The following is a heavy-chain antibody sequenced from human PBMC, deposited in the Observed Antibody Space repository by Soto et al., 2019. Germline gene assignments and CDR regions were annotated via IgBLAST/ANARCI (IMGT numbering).Heavy chain of an antibody. D-gene: IGHD1-20*01. V-gene: IGHV1-2*04. CDR2: INPNSGGT. J-gene: IGHJ4*02. CDR1: GYTFTGYY. Sequence: ASVKVSCKASGYTFTGYYMHWVRQAPGQGLEWMGWINPNSGGTNYAQKFQGWVTMTRDTSISTAYMELSRLRSDDTAVYYCARDIGYNWNTFDYWGQGTLVTVSS. CDR3: ARDIGYNWNTFDY.